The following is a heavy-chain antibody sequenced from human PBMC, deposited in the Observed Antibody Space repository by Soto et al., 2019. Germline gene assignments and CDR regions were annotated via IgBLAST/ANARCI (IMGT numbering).Heavy chain of an antibody. D-gene: IGHD2-8*01. V-gene: IGHV3-21*01. CDR2: ISSSSSYI. CDR3: ASLLMVYATNDAFDI. Sequence: GGSLRLSCAASGFTFSSYSMNWVRQAPGKGLEWVPSISSSSSYIYYADSVKGRFTISRDNAKNSLYLQMNSLRAEDTAVYYCASLLMVYATNDAFDIWGQGTMVTVSS. J-gene: IGHJ3*02. CDR1: GFTFSSYS.